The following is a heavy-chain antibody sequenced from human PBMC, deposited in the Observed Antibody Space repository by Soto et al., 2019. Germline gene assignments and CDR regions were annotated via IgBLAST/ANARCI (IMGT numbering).Heavy chain of an antibody. D-gene: IGHD3-9*01. V-gene: IGHV1-18*01. Sequence: ASVKVSCKASGYTFTSYGISWVRQAPGQGLEWMGWISAYNGNTNYAQKLQGRVTMTTDTSTSTAYMELRSLRSDDTAVYYCARDLGGTYYDILTGYLATYYFDYWGQGTLVTVSS. CDR2: ISAYNGNT. CDR3: ARDLGGTYYDILTGYLATYYFDY. CDR1: GYTFTSYG. J-gene: IGHJ4*02.